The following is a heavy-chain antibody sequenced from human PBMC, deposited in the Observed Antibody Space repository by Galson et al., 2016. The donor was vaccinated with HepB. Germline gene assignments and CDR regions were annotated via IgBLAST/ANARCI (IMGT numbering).Heavy chain of an antibody. CDR3: ARDCTGWYVHH. J-gene: IGHJ1*01. D-gene: IGHD6-19*01. V-gene: IGHV4-4*02. CDR1: GGSISSTTNW. CDR2: IYHSGDT. Sequence: SETLSLTCTVSGGSISSTTNWWSWVRQSPGQGLEWIGEIYHSGDTNYNPSLKSRATISVDTSRNQFSLSLSSVTAADTAVYYCARDCTGWYVHHWGQGTLVTVSS.